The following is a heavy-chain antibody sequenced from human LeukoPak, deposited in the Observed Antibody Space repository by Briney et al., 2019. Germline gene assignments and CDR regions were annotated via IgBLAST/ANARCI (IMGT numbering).Heavy chain of an antibody. CDR3: ARGAPAGSIIDY. CDR1: GFTFSSYW. D-gene: IGHD2-2*01. Sequence: RGSLRPSCAASGFTFSSYWMHWVRQAPGKGLVWVSRINSDGSSTSYADSVKGRFTISRDNAKNTLYLQMNSLRAEDTAVYYCARGAPAGSIIDYWGQGTLVTVSS. J-gene: IGHJ4*02. V-gene: IGHV3-74*01. CDR2: INSDGSST.